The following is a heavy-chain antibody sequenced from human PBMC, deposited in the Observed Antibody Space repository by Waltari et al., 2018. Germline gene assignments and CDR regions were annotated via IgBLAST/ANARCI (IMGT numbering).Heavy chain of an antibody. V-gene: IGHV4-59*01. CDR2: IYYRGST. CDR3: ATDVEELRYFDWYERGFNY. J-gene: IGHJ4*02. D-gene: IGHD3-9*01. CDR1: GGSISSYY. Sequence: QVQLQESGPGLVKPSETLSLTCTVSGGSISSYYWSWIRQPPGKGLEWIGYIYYRGSTNYNPSLKSRVTISVDTSKNQFSLKLSSVTAADTAVYYCATDVEELRYFDWYERGFNYWGQGTLVTVSS.